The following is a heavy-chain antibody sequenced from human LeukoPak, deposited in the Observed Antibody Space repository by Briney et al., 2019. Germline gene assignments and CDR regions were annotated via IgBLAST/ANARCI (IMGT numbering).Heavy chain of an antibody. CDR2: TSGSGGST. V-gene: IGHV3-23*01. CDR3: AKDYMVVVPAYYSSSWYYFDY. Sequence: GGSLRLSCAASGFTFSSYAMSWVRQAPGKGLEWVSATSGSGGSTYYADSVKGRFTISRDNSKNTLYLQMNSLRAEDTAVYYCAKDYMVVVPAYYSSSWYYFDYWGQGTLVTVSS. D-gene: IGHD2-2*01. CDR1: GFTFSSYA. J-gene: IGHJ4*02.